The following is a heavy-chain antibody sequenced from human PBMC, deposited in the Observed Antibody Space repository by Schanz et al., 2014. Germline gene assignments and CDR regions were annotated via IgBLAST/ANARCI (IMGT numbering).Heavy chain of an antibody. Sequence: EVQLVESGGGLVQPGGSLGLSCAASGFTFSSYWMHWVRQVPGKGLVWVSVIGVDGTTTYYADSVKGRFTISRDNSKNTLYLQMNSLRPEDTAVYYCARAGYDADNWFDPWGQGTLVTVSS. CDR2: IGVDGTTT. CDR1: GFTFSSYW. CDR3: ARAGYDADNWFDP. V-gene: IGHV3-74*01. J-gene: IGHJ5*02. D-gene: IGHD2-2*01.